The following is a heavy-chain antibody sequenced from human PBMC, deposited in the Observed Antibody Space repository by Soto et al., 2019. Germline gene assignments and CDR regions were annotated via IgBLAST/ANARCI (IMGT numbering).Heavy chain of an antibody. Sequence: PSETLSLTCAVSGGSISSSNWWSWVRQPPGKGLEWIGEIYHSGSTYYNPSLKSRVTISIDRSKNQFSLKLNSVTPEDTAVYYCARVMVYAIAGGYYYYGMDVWGQGTTVTVSS. J-gene: IGHJ6*02. V-gene: IGHV4-4*02. D-gene: IGHD2-8*01. CDR3: ARVMVYAIAGGYYYYGMDV. CDR1: GGSISSSNW. CDR2: IYHSGST.